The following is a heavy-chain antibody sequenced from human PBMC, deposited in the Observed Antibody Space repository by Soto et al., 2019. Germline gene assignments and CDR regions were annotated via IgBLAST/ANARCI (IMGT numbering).Heavy chain of an antibody. V-gene: IGHV3-21*01. CDR2: ISSSSSYI. D-gene: IGHD3-9*01. CDR1: GFTFSSYS. Sequence: GGSLRLSCAASGFTFSSYSMNWVRQAPGKGLEWVSSISSSSSYIYYADSVKGRFTISRDNAENSLYLQMNSLRAEDTAVYYCATQAGDYDMLTGYEFDYWGQGTLVTVSS. J-gene: IGHJ4*02. CDR3: ATQAGDYDMLTGYEFDY.